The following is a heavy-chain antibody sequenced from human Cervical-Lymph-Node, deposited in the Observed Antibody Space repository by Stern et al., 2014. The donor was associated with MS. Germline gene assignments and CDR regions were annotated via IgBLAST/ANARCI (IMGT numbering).Heavy chain of an antibody. CDR3: AKGGSGSYLD. J-gene: IGHJ4*02. CDR2: ISYDGRDK. CDR1: GFVFRRYA. Sequence: VQLVESGGGVVQPGRSLRLSCAASGFVFRRYALHWVRQAPGKGLEWVALISYDGRDKSYTDSVKGRFTVSGDNSNNTVDLEMNSLRLEDTAVYYCAKGGSGSYLDWGQGSLVTVSS. D-gene: IGHD1-26*01. V-gene: IGHV3-30*04.